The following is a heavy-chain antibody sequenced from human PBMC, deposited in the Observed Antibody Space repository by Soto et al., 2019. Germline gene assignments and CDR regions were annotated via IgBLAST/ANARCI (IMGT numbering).Heavy chain of an antibody. Sequence: GASVKVSCKVSGYTLTELSMHWVRQAPGKGLEWMGGFDPEDGETIYAQKFQGRVTMTEDTSTDTAYMELSSLRSEDTAVYYCATDSAYYYGSGRFDPWGQGTLVTVSS. V-gene: IGHV1-24*01. CDR3: ATDSAYYYGSGRFDP. CDR1: GYTLTELS. D-gene: IGHD3-10*01. J-gene: IGHJ5*02. CDR2: FDPEDGET.